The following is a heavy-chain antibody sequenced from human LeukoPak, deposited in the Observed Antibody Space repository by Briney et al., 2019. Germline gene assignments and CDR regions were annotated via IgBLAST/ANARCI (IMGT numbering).Heavy chain of an antibody. CDR1: GGSISSNY. Sequence: PSETLSLTCTVSGGSISSNYWSWIRPPPGKGLEWIGYIYYSGSTNYNPSLRRRVAISVDTSKNQFSLKLSSVTAADTAVYYCARLDGYNIIFDYWGQGTLVTVSS. CDR3: ARLDGYNIIFDY. D-gene: IGHD5-24*01. CDR2: IYYSGST. J-gene: IGHJ4*02. V-gene: IGHV4-59*01.